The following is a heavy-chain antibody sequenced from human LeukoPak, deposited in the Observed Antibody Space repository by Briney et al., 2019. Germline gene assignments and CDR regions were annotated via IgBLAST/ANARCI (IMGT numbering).Heavy chain of an antibody. J-gene: IGHJ6*02. CDR2: IIPIFGTA. CDR1: GGTFSSYA. Sequence: GASVKVSCKASGGTFSSYAISWVRQAPGQGLEWMGGIIPIFGTANYAQKFQGRVTITADESTSTAYMELSSLRSEDTAVYYCARDPPRAYYYGMDVWGQGTTVTVSS. V-gene: IGHV1-69*13. CDR3: ARDPPRAYYYGMDV.